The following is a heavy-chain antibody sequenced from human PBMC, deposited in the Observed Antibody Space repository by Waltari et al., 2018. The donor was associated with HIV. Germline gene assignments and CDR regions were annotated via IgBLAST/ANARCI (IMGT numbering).Heavy chain of an antibody. Sequence: QVQLQQWGAGLLKPSETLSLTCAVYGGSLSQNFWSWIRQLPGKGLEWIGEINQSGNTRYNPSLKSRVTTSGDTSKKQFSLKLRSVTAADTAMYYCARVFGGGHFDSWGQG. CDR3: ARVFGGGHFDS. CDR2: INQSGNT. D-gene: IGHD3-10*01. V-gene: IGHV4-34*02. J-gene: IGHJ4*02. CDR1: GGSLSQNF.